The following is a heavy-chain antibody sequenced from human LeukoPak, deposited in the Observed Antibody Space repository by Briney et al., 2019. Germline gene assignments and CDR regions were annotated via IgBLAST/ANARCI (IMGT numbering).Heavy chain of an antibody. J-gene: IGHJ3*02. Sequence: GGSLRLSCAASGFTFSSYGMHWVRQAPGKGLEWVAVIWYDGSNKYYADSVKGRFTISRDNSKNTLYLQMNSLRAEDTAVYYCARRLSPPSGGGLQHADAFDIWGQGTMVTVSS. D-gene: IGHD3-16*01. CDR2: IWYDGSNK. CDR1: GFTFSSYG. CDR3: ARRLSPPSGGGLQHADAFDI. V-gene: IGHV3-33*01.